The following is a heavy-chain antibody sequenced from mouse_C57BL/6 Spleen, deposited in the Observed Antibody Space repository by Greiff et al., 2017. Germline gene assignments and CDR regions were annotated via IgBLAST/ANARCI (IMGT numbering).Heavy chain of an antibody. J-gene: IGHJ4*01. CDR2: LHPSDSDT. CDR1: GYTFTSYW. CDR3: AIGRRVYAMDY. V-gene: IGHV1-74*01. Sequence: VQLQQPGAELVKPGASVKVSCKASGYTFTSYWMHWVKQRPGQGLEWIGRLHPSDSDTNYNQKFKGKATLTVDKSSSTAYMQLSSLTSEDSAVYYCAIGRRVYAMDYWGQGTSVTVAS. D-gene: IGHD2-12*01.